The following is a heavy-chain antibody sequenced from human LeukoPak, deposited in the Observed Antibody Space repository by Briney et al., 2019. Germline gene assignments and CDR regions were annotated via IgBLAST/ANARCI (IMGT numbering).Heavy chain of an antibody. J-gene: IGHJ4*02. CDR3: ARHGSIATGAFTY. V-gene: IGHV4-39*01. CDR1: GGSIGRSSYY. Sequence: SETLSLTCSVSGGSIGRSSYYWGWTRQPPGKGLEWVGSIYSGGGTYYNPSLKSRVTISVDTSRNQFSLKLGSVTAADTAVYYCARHGSIATGAFTYWGQGTLVTVSS. D-gene: IGHD6-13*01. CDR2: IYSGGGT.